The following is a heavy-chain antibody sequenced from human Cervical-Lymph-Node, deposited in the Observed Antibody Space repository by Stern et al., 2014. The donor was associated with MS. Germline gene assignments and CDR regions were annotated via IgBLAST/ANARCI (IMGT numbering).Heavy chain of an antibody. J-gene: IGHJ4*02. V-gene: IGHV1-69*01. CDR2: IIPIFGTA. CDR1: GGTFSSYA. CDR3: ARSEGDFWSGYYRAHFDY. Sequence: QVQLGQSGAEVKKPGSSVKVSCKASGGTFSSYAISWVRQAPGQGLEWMGGIIPIFGTAKYAQKFQGRVTITADESTSTAYMELSSLRSEDTAVYYCARSEGDFWSGYYRAHFDYWGQGTLVTVSS. D-gene: IGHD3-3*01.